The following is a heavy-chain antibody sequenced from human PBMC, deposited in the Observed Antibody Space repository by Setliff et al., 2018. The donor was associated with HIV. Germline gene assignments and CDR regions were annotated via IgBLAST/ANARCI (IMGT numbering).Heavy chain of an antibody. CDR2: IYYSGST. D-gene: IGHD3-3*01. CDR1: GGSISSYY. J-gene: IGHJ4*02. V-gene: IGHV4-59*08. CDR3: ARQVSIPGVAVTPLDY. Sequence: SETLSLTCKVSGGSISSYYWSWIRQPPGKGLEWIGYIYYSGSTNYNPSLKSRLTMSVDTSNRQFSLKLTSVTAADGAVYYCARQVSIPGVAVTPLDYWDQGSLVTVSS.